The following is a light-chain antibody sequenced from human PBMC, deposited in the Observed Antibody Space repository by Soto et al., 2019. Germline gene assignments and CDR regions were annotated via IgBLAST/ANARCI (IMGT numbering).Light chain of an antibody. V-gene: IGKV3-11*01. CDR3: QQRYNWPPIT. J-gene: IGKJ5*01. CDR2: DAS. Sequence: ENVLTQSPATLSLSPGERATLSCRASQSINIYLAWYQQKPGQAPRLLIHDASNRATGIPARFSGSGSGTDFTLTISSLEPEDFAVYYCQQRYNWPPITFGQGTRLEI. CDR1: QSINIY.